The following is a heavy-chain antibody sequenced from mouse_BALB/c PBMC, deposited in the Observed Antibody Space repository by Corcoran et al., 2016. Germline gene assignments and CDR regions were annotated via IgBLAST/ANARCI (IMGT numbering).Heavy chain of an antibody. CDR1: GYSITSGFY. D-gene: IGHD1-2*01. J-gene: IGHJ2*01. V-gene: IGHV3-6*02. Sequence: DVQLQESGPGLVKPSQSMSLTCSVIGYSITSGFYWHWIRQFPGNKLEWMGYISYDGSNNYNPSLKNRISITRDTSKNQFFLKLNSVTTEDTATYYCATLLRPFDYWGQGTTLTVSS. CDR3: ATLLRPFDY. CDR2: ISYDGSN.